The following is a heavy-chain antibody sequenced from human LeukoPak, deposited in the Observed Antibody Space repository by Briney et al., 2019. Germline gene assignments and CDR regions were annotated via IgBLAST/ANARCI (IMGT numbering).Heavy chain of an antibody. V-gene: IGHV3-30*03. Sequence: PGGSLRLSCAASGFSFSTYDMHWVRQAPGKGLEWVAVISSDGSHKYWADSVKGRFTISRDNAKNTLYLQMNSLRAEDTAVYYCARVDGAMGSLDYWGQGMLVTVSS. D-gene: IGHD5-18*01. CDR2: ISSDGSHK. J-gene: IGHJ4*02. CDR3: ARVDGAMGSLDY. CDR1: GFSFSTYD.